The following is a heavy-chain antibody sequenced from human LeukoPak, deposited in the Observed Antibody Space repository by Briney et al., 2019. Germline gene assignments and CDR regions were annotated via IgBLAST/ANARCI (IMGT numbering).Heavy chain of an antibody. CDR2: FDPEDGET. Sequence: ASVKVSCKVSGYTLTELSMHWVRQASGKGLEWMGGFDPEDGETIYAQKFQGRVTMTEDTSTDTAYMELSSLRSEDTAVYYCASGSYDILTGYYQNYYYYGMDVWGQGTTVTVSS. J-gene: IGHJ6*02. CDR3: ASGSYDILTGYYQNYYYYGMDV. D-gene: IGHD3-9*01. V-gene: IGHV1-24*01. CDR1: GYTLTELS.